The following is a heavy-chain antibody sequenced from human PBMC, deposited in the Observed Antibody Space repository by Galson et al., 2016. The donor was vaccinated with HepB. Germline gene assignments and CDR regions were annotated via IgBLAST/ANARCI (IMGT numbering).Heavy chain of an antibody. CDR3: ASLFSAAVAGYWYFDL. J-gene: IGHJ2*01. CDR1: GFTFSSYS. V-gene: IGHV3-21*01. CDR2: ISSSSSYI. Sequence: SLRLSCAASGFTFSSYSMHWVRQAPGKGLEWVSSISSSSSYIYYADSVKGRFTISRDNAKNSLYLQMNSLRAEDTAVYYCASLFSAAVAGYWYFDLWGRGTLVTVSS. D-gene: IGHD6-19*01.